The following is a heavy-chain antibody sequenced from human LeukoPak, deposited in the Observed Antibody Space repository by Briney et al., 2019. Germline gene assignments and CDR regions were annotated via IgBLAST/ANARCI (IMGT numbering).Heavy chain of an antibody. CDR3: ARHDYGDPNWFDP. CDR1: GGSISSYY. V-gene: IGHV4-59*08. Sequence: PSETLSLTCTVSGGSISSYYWSWIRQPPGKGLEWIGYIYYSGSTNYNPSLKSRVTISVDTSKNQFSLKLSSVTAADTAVYNCARHDYGDPNWFDPWGQGTLVTVSS. D-gene: IGHD4-17*01. J-gene: IGHJ5*02. CDR2: IYYSGST.